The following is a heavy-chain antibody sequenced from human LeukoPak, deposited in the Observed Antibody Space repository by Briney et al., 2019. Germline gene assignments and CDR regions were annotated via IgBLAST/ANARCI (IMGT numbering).Heavy chain of an antibody. D-gene: IGHD2-8*02. CDR3: ARRAGGVSYYYFDS. V-gene: IGHV5-51*01. Sequence: SGXXXVNYXXXXXRQMXXQXXXWXXIIYPGDSDTTYNPSFQGQVTISADKSTNTAYLQWNSLKASDTAMYYCARRAGGVSYYYFDSWGQGTLVAVAS. J-gene: IGHJ4*02. CDR2: IYPGDSDT. CDR1: GXXXVNYX.